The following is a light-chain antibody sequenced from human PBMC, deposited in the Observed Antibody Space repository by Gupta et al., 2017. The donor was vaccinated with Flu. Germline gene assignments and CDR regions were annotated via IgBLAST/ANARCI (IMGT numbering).Light chain of an antibody. CDR2: DDS. Sequence: NVLPQPPSVSVTPGQPARNTSAGNNIGSKSIHWYHQKPGQAPVLVVFDDSARPSGIPERFSGSYSGNTATLTISRVEAGDEADYYCHVWDSSSVHGVFGGGTKLTVL. CDR3: HVWDSSSVHGV. V-gene: IGLV3-21*02. J-gene: IGLJ3*02. CDR1: NIGSKS.